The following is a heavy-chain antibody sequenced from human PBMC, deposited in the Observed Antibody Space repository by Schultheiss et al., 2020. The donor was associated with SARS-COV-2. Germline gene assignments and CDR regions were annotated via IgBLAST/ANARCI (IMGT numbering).Heavy chain of an antibody. CDR2: ISYSGTT. J-gene: IGHJ4*02. CDR3: ARYYSGNYYALDY. D-gene: IGHD1-26*01. CDR1: GYSIRSGYY. Sequence: SETLSLTCNVSGYSIRSGYYWGWIRQPPGKGLEWIGYISYSGTTNYNPSLKSRVTISVDTSKNQFSLKLSSVTAADTAVYYCARYYSGNYYALDYWGQGTLVTVSS. V-gene: IGHV4-61*05.